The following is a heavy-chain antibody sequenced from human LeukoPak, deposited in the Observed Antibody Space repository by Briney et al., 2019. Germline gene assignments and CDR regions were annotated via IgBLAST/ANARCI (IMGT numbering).Heavy chain of an antibody. CDR2: IYYSGST. D-gene: IGHD6-13*01. CDR1: GGSISSYY. V-gene: IGHV4-59*01. CDR3: ARVAAHVDY. Sequence: SETLSLTCTVSGGSISSYYWSWIRQPPGKGLEWIGYIYYSGSTDYNPSLKSRVTISVDTSKNQFSLKLSSVTAADTAVYYCARVAAHVDYWGQGTLVTVSS. J-gene: IGHJ4*02.